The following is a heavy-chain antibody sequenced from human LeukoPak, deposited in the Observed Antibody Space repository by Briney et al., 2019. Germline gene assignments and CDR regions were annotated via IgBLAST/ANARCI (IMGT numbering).Heavy chain of an antibody. J-gene: IGHJ4*02. Sequence: GESMRLSCAASGFTFSTFAMRWDRPAPGKGREWVSTISASGANTYYAHSVRGRFTIYRDNPKNTLYLHMNSLRAEDTAVYYCAKERAGYTNPYYFDYWGQGTLVTVSS. CDR3: AKERAGYTNPYYFDY. V-gene: IGHV3-23*01. CDR2: ISASGANT. CDR1: GFTFSTFA. D-gene: IGHD3-16*02.